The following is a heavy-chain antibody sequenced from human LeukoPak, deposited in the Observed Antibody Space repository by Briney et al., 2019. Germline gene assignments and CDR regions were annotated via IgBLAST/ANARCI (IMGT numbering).Heavy chain of an antibody. CDR2: LHYSGST. D-gene: IGHD3-22*01. Sequence: PSETLSLTCTVSGGSISSYHWSWIRQPPGKGLEWIGYLHYSGSTNYKPSLKSRVTISVDTSKNQFSLKLSSVAAADTAVYYCARLDSSGHLDYWGQGTLVTVSS. CDR3: ARLDSSGHLDY. J-gene: IGHJ4*02. CDR1: GGSISSYH. V-gene: IGHV4-59*08.